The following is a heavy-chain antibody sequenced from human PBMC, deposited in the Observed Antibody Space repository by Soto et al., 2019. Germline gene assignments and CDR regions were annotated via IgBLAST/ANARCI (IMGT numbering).Heavy chain of an antibody. J-gene: IGHJ5*02. V-gene: IGHV3-48*01. CDR2: ISSSTI. Sequence: EVQLVESGGGLVQPGGSLRLSCAASGFTFSSYSMNWVRQAPGKGLEWVSYISSSTIYYADSVKGRFTISRDNAKNSLYLQMNSLRAEDTAVYDCAREYCSSTSCLNWFDPWGQGTLVTVSS. CDR3: AREYCSSTSCLNWFDP. D-gene: IGHD2-2*01. CDR1: GFTFSSYS.